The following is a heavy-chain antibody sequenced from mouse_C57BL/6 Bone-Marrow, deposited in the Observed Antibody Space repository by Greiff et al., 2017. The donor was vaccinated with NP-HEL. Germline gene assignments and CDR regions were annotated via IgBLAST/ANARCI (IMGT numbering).Heavy chain of an antibody. V-gene: IGHV1-64*01. CDR1: GYTFTSYW. D-gene: IGHD2-3*01. CDR3: ARKYDGYLFAY. J-gene: IGHJ3*01. CDR2: IHPNSGST. Sequence: QVQLQQSGAELVKPGASVKLSCKASGYTFTSYWMHWVKQRPGQGLEWIGMIHPNSGSTNYNEKFKSKATLTVDKSSSTAYMQLSSLTSEDSAVYYCARKYDGYLFAYWGQGTLVTVSA.